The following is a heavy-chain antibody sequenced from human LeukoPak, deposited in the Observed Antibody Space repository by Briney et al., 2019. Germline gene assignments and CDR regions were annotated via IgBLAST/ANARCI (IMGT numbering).Heavy chain of an antibody. Sequence: GESLKISWKGSGYSFTSYWIGWGRQLPEKGLGWRGIIYPGDSDTRSSPSFKGKVTISADKSISTAYLQWSSPKASATDMYYCERLGTRVAPFDYWGQGTLVTVSS. J-gene: IGHJ4*02. CDR2: IYPGDSDT. V-gene: IGHV5-51*01. CDR3: ERLGTRVAPFDY. D-gene: IGHD2-15*01. CDR1: GYSFTSYW.